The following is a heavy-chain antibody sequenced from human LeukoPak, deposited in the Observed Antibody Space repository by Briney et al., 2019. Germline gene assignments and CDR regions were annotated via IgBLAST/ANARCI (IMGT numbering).Heavy chain of an antibody. J-gene: IGHJ4*02. D-gene: IGHD1-26*01. CDR1: GFTFSSYS. CDR3: ARGQPTTIKVGALGY. Sequence: GGSLRLSCAASGFTFSSYSMNWVRQAPGKGLEWVSYISSSSSTIYYADSVKGRFTISRDNANNSLYLQMNSLLAEDSAVNSCARGQPTTIKVGALGYWGEGTLVTVSS. CDR2: ISSSSSTI. V-gene: IGHV3-48*01.